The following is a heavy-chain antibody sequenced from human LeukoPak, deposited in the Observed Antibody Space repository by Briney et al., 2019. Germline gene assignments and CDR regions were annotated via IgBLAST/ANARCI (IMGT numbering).Heavy chain of an antibody. J-gene: IGHJ3*02. D-gene: IGHD3-10*01. Sequence: GESLKISCRGSGYSFTTSWIGWVRQMPGKGLEWMVIIYPHDSDTRYSPSFQGQVTISADKSISTAYVQWSSLKASDTAMYYCARGWFGESYAFDIWGQGTMVTVSS. CDR3: ARGWFGESYAFDI. CDR2: IYPHDSDT. V-gene: IGHV5-51*01. CDR1: GYSFTTSW.